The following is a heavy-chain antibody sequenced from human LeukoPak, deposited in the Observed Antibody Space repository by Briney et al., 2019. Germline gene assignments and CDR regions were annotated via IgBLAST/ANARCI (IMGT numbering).Heavy chain of an antibody. V-gene: IGHV3-48*01. Sequence: GGSLRLSCEASGFIFSNYWMNWVRQAPGKGLEWVSYIDARSGIVYYADSVQGRFTISRDDAKDSVFLQMNSLRVDDTAVYYCARIAAAGLYYYYMDVWGKGTTVTVSS. CDR3: ARIAAAGLYYYYMDV. CDR2: IDARSGIV. J-gene: IGHJ6*03. CDR1: GFIFSNYW. D-gene: IGHD6-13*01.